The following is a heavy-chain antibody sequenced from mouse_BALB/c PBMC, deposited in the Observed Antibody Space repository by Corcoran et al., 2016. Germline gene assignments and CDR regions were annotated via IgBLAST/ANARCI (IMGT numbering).Heavy chain of an antibody. CDR3: VRQGGAY. V-gene: IGHV1-9*01. D-gene: IGHD1-1*02. Sequence: QVQLQQSGAELMKPGASVKISCKTTGYTFSSYWIHWVKQRPGHGLEWIGEILPGGGSTNFNEKFRGKATFTADTSSNTAYMQFSSLTSEDSAVYYCVRQGGAYWGQGTLVTVSA. CDR1: GYTFSSYW. J-gene: IGHJ3*01. CDR2: ILPGGGST.